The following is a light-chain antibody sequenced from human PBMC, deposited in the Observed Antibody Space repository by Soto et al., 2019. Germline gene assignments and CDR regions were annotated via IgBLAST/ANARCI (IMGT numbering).Light chain of an antibody. CDR1: QSVLYSYNNKNY. CDR3: HQHYSTPPT. J-gene: IGKJ1*01. CDR2: CAA. V-gene: IGKV4-1*01. Sequence: DIVMTQYPDSLAVSLGERATINCKSSQSVLYSYNNKNYLAWYQQKTGQPPKLLIYCAATRETGVPDRFSGSGAGTDVTLTISSLQAEDVAVYYCHQHYSTPPTFGQGTKVEIK.